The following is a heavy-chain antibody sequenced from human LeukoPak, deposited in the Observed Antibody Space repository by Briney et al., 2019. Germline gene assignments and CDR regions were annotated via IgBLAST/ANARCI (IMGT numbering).Heavy chain of an antibody. CDR1: GFTFSSYA. D-gene: IGHD1-26*01. V-gene: IGHV3-23*01. J-gene: IGHJ4*02. CDR2: ISSSGGST. Sequence: SGGSLRLSCAASGFTFSSYAMSWVRQAPGKGREWVSAISSSGGSTYYADSVKGRYTISRDNSKNTLYLQMNSLRGEDTAEYYCAKGFWDLDYWGQGTLVTVSS. CDR3: AKGFWDLDY.